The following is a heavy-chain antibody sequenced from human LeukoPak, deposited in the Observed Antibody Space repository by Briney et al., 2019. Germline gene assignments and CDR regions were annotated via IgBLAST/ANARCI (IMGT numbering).Heavy chain of an antibody. Sequence: SETLSLTCAVYGGSFSGYYWSWIRQPPGKGLEWIGEINQSGSTNYNPSLKSRVTISVDTSKKQFSLKLSSVTAADTAVYYCARRYDFWSGYPPPLDYWGQGTLVTVSS. V-gene: IGHV4-34*01. J-gene: IGHJ4*02. CDR1: GGSFSGYY. CDR2: INQSGST. D-gene: IGHD3-3*01. CDR3: ARRYDFWSGYPPPLDY.